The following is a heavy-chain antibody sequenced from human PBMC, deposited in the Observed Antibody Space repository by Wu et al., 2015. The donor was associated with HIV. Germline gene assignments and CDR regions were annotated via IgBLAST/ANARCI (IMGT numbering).Heavy chain of an antibody. CDR1: GGTFKNNA. CDR2: ITPLFGRP. CDR3: ARVYSTTWYDFFDL. Sequence: QVQLVQSGAEVKKPGSSVKVSCKASGGTFKNNAINWVRQAPGEGLEWMGRITPLFGRPNYAQRFQGRVTITADESTSTAYMELSSLKSEDTAIYFCARVYSTTWYDFFDLWGQGTLVTVSS. D-gene: IGHD2/OR15-2a*01. V-gene: IGHV1-69*13. J-gene: IGHJ4*02.